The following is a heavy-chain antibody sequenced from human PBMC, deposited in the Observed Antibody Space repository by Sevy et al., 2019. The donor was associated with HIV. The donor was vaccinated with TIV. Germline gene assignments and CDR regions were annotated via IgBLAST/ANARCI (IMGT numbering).Heavy chain of an antibody. CDR2: IIPIFGTA. V-gene: IGHV1-69*13. CDR1: GGTFSSYA. Sequence: ASVKVSCKASGGTFSSYAISWVRQAPGQGLEWMGGIIPIFGTANYAQKFQGRVTITADESTSTAYMELSSLRSEDTAVYYCAEGYCSGGSCYGYFDYWGHGTLVTVS. CDR3: AEGYCSGGSCYGYFDY. D-gene: IGHD2-15*01. J-gene: IGHJ4*01.